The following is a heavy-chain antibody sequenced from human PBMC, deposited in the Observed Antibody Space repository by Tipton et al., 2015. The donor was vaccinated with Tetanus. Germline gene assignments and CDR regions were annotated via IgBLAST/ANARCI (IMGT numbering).Heavy chain of an antibody. CDR2: ISNRGNS. CDR1: GGSINTGDFL. J-gene: IGHJ3*02. CDR3: ARHGHPSAVVARDASDI. D-gene: IGHD2-15*01. Sequence: TLSLTCTVSGGSINTGDFLWTWIRQHPRTGLEWIGYISNRGNSYSNPSLKGRVSLSVDKSASQFSLRLTSVTSADSAVYYCARHGHPSAVVARDASDIWGHGTMVNVSS. V-gene: IGHV4-31*03.